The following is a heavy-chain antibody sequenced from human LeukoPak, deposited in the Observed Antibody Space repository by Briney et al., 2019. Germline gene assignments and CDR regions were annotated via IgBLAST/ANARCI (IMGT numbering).Heavy chain of an antibody. V-gene: IGHV1-69*06. Sequence: SVKVSCKASGGTFSTYAITWVRQAPGQGLEWMGGIIPIFGTANYAQKFQGRVTITADKSTSTAYMELSSLRSDDTAVYYCARGSYSSGYYLDDYWGQGTLVTVSS. CDR3: ARGSYSSGYYLDDY. CDR1: GGTFSTYA. J-gene: IGHJ4*02. CDR2: IIPIFGTA. D-gene: IGHD3-22*01.